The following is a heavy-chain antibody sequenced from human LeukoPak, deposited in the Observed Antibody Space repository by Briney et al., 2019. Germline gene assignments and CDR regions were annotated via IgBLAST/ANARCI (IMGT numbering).Heavy chain of an antibody. CDR2: IIPIFGTA. V-gene: IGHV1-69*13. D-gene: IGHD2-2*01. CDR1: GGTFSSYA. CDR3: ARGHCSSTSCYADYYGMGV. Sequence: SVKVSCKASGGTFSSYAISWVRQAPGQGLEWMGGIIPIFGTANYAQKFQGRVTITADESTSTAYMELSSLRSEDTAVYYCARGHCSSTSCYADYYGMGVWGKGTTVTVSS. J-gene: IGHJ6*04.